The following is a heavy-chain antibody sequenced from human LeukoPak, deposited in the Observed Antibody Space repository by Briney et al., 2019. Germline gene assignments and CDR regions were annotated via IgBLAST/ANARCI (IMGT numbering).Heavy chain of an antibody. J-gene: IGHJ4*02. CDR1: GFTFSSYA. Sequence: GGSLRLSCAASGFTFSSYAMSWVRQAPGKGLEWVSAISGSGGSTYYADSVKGRFTISRDNAKNSLYLQMNSLRAEDTAVYYCASYGITMGSLDYWGQGTLVTVSS. CDR2: ISGSGGST. CDR3: ASYGITMGSLDY. V-gene: IGHV3-23*01. D-gene: IGHD3-10*01.